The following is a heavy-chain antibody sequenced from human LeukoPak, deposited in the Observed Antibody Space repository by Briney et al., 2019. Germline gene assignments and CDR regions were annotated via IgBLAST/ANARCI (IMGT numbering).Heavy chain of an antibody. V-gene: IGHV1-69*05. J-gene: IGHJ3*02. CDR2: IIPIFGTA. Sequence: SVKVSCKASGGTFSSYAISWVRQAPGQGLEWMGGIIPIFGTANYAQKFQGRVTITTDESTSTAYMELSSLRSEDTAVYYCARVQYQLLYQNIDAFDIWGQGTMVTVSS. CDR1: GGTFSSYA. CDR3: ARVQYQLLYQNIDAFDI. D-gene: IGHD2-2*02.